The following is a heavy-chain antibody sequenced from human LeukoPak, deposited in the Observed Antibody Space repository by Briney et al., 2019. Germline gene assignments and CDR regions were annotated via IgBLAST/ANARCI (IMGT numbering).Heavy chain of an antibody. V-gene: IGHV2-70*18. CDR3: ARRLYGSGSSNAFDI. CDR2: IDWDDDK. Sequence: SGPTLVNPTQTLTLTCTFSGFSLSTDEMSVSWVRQPPGKALEWLALIDWDDDKYYSASLKTRLTISKDTSKHQVVLTMTNMDPVDTATYYCARRLYGSGSSNAFDIWGQGTMVTVSS. D-gene: IGHD3-10*01. CDR1: GFSLSTDEMS. J-gene: IGHJ3*02.